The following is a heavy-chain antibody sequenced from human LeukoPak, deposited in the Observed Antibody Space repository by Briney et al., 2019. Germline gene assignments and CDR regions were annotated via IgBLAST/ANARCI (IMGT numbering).Heavy chain of an antibody. CDR2: SYYNGST. CDR1: GGSISSSSYF. J-gene: IGHJ6*03. V-gene: IGHV4-39*07. D-gene: IGHD4-23*01. Sequence: PSETLSLTCTVSGGSISSSSYFWGWIRQPPGRGLEWVGSSYYNGSTYYNPSLKSRVTISIDTSKNQFSLKLSFVTAADTAMYYCAREVADYGGYYYYHYMDVWGKGTTVTISS. CDR3: AREVADYGGYYYYHYMDV.